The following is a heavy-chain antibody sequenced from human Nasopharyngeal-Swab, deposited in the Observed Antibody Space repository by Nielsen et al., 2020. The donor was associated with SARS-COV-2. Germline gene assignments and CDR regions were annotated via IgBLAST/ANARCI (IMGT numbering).Heavy chain of an antibody. CDR2: INHSGST. CDR1: GGSFSGYY. Sequence: GSLRLSCAVYGGSFSGYYWSWIRQPPGKGLEWIGEINHSGSTNYNPSLKSRVTISVDTSKNQFSLKLSSVTAADTAVYYCARGGITIFGVVTQFDPWGQGTLVTVSS. V-gene: IGHV4-34*01. J-gene: IGHJ5*02. CDR3: ARGGITIFGVVTQFDP. D-gene: IGHD3-3*01.